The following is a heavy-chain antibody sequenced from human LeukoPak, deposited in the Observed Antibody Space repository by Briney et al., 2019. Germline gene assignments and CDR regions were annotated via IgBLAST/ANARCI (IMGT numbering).Heavy chain of an antibody. Sequence: SQTLSLTCTVSGGSISSGDYYWSWTRQPPGKGLEWIGYIYYSGSTYYNPSLKSRVTISVDMSKNQFSLKLSSVTAADTAVYYCARVMYYYDSSGYSGGDFDYWGQGTLVTVSS. V-gene: IGHV4-30-4*01. CDR3: ARVMYYYDSSGYSGGDFDY. CDR1: GGSISSGDYY. J-gene: IGHJ4*02. CDR2: IYYSGST. D-gene: IGHD3-22*01.